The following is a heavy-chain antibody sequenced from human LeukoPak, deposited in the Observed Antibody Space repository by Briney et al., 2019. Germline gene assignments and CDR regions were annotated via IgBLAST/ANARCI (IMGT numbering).Heavy chain of an antibody. J-gene: IGHJ4*02. CDR2: ISSSGSTI. CDR3: ARNSLSITMVRGSQHFDY. V-gene: IGHV3-48*03. D-gene: IGHD3-10*01. Sequence: GGSLRLSCAASGFTFSSYEMNWVRQAPGKGLEWVSYISSSGSTIYYADSVKGRFTISRDNAKNSLYLQMNSLRAEDTAVYYCARNSLSITMVRGSQHFDYWGQGTLDTVSS. CDR1: GFTFSSYE.